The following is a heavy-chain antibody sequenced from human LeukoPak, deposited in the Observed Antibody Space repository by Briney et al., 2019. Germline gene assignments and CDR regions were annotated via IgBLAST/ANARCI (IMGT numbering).Heavy chain of an antibody. CDR2: IYSGGST. V-gene: IGHV3-66*01. D-gene: IGHD4-17*01. CDR3: ARDKNGDYDFDY. Sequence: PGGSLRLSCAASGFTFTNYAMSWVRQAPGKGLEWVSVIYSGGSTYYADSVKGRFTISRDNSKNTLYLQMNSLRAEDTAVYYCARDKNGDYDFDYWGQGTLVTVSS. CDR1: GFTFTNYA. J-gene: IGHJ4*02.